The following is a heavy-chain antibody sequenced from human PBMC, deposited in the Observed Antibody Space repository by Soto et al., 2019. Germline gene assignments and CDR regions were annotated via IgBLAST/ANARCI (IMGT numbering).Heavy chain of an antibody. CDR2: LSSDGFGT. CDR3: ARDLGGPDY. V-gene: IGHV3-74*03. CDR1: GFTLSAYW. J-gene: IGHJ4*02. Sequence: GGSLRLSCAASGFTLSAYWMHWVRQAPGRGLEWVSRLSSDGFGTAYADSVKGRFHISRDNARNTLFLQMNGLRAEDTAVYYCARDLGGPDYWGRGTLVTVPQ. D-gene: IGHD3-16*01.